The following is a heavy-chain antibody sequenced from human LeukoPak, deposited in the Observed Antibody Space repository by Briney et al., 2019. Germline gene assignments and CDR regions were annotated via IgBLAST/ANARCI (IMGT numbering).Heavy chain of an antibody. CDR3: AKGRQWLLHH. D-gene: IGHD5-12*01. V-gene: IGHV3-43*02. J-gene: IGHJ5*02. Sequence: GGSLRLSCAASGFTFDDYAMHWVRQAPGKGLEWVSLISGDGGSTYYADSVKGRFTISRDNSKNSLYLQMNSLRPEDTALYYCAKGRQWLLHHWGQGALVTVPS. CDR1: GFTFDDYA. CDR2: ISGDGGST.